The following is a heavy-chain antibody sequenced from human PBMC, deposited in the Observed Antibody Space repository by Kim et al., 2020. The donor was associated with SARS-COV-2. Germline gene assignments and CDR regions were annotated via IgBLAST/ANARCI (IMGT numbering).Heavy chain of an antibody. CDR1: GGSFSGYY. D-gene: IGHD5-12*01. Sequence: SETLSLTCAVYGGSFSGYYWSWIRQPPGKGLEWIGEINHSGSTNYNPSLKSRVTISVDTSKNQFSLKLSSVTAADTAVYYCARVWGYSGRSQRGWFDPWGQGTLVTVSS. V-gene: IGHV4-34*01. CDR2: INHSGST. CDR3: ARVWGYSGRSQRGWFDP. J-gene: IGHJ5*02.